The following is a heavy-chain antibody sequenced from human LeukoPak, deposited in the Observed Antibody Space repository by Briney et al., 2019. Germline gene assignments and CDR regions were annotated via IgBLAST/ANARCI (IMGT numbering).Heavy chain of an antibody. CDR3: AGDQDDFWRGMDV. J-gene: IGHJ6*03. Sequence: GGSLRLSCAASGFTFSSYAMSWVRQAPGKGLEWVSAISGSGGSTYYADSVKGRFTISRDNSKNTLYLQMNSLRAEDTAVYYCAGDQDDFWRGMDVWGKGTTVTVSS. V-gene: IGHV3-23*01. CDR1: GFTFSSYA. D-gene: IGHD3-3*01. CDR2: ISGSGGST.